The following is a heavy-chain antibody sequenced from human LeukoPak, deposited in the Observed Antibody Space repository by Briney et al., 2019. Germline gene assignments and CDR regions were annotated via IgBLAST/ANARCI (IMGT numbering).Heavy chain of an antibody. CDR3: ARQGKGGYGSFSLGAFDI. Sequence: PSETLSLTCAVYGGSFSGYYWSWIRQPPGKGLEWIGEINHSGSTNYNPSLKSRVTISVDSSKKQFSLKLSSVTAADTAVYYCARQGKGGYGSFSLGAFDIWGQGTMVTVSS. J-gene: IGHJ3*02. D-gene: IGHD3-10*01. V-gene: IGHV4-34*01. CDR2: INHSGST. CDR1: GGSFSGYY.